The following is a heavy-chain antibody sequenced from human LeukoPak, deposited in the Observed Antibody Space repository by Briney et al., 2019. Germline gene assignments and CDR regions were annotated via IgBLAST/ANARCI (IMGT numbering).Heavy chain of an antibody. CDR2: IYYNGDT. D-gene: IGHD5-18*01. J-gene: IGHJ6*03. Sequence: PSETLSLTCTVSGGSISGSNYYWGWIRQPPGKGLEWIGSIYYNGDTYYNPSLKSRVTMSVDTSKNQFSLKLSSVSAADTAVYYCAKPGYSYATPHYYYMDVWGKGTTVTVSS. CDR1: GGSISGSNYY. CDR3: AKPGYSYATPHYYYMDV. V-gene: IGHV4-39*01.